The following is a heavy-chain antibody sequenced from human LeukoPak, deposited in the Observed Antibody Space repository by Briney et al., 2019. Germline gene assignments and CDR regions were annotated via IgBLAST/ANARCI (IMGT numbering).Heavy chain of an antibody. V-gene: IGHV1-18*01. CDR3: ARNTIFGVVIIPLDY. D-gene: IGHD3-3*01. CDR1: GYTFTSYG. Sequence: SVKLSCNASGYTFTSYGISWARQGHGQGLERVGWISAYNGNTSYEKKLQGRGTMTTDTSTSTAYMELRSLRSDDTAVYYCARNTIFGVVIIPLDYWGEGTLVSVSS. CDR2: ISAYNGNT. J-gene: IGHJ4*02.